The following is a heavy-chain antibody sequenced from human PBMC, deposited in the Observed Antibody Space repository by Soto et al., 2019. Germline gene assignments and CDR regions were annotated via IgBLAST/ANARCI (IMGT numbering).Heavy chain of an antibody. CDR2: ISSSSSYI. D-gene: IGHD5-18*01. CDR3: ARVVDAAMVAVDY. Sequence: EVQLVESGGGLVKPGGSLRLSCAASGFSFTTYSMNWVRQAPGKGLEWVSSISSSSSYIYYADSVKGRFTISRDNAKNSLFLQRNSLRAEDTAVYYCARVVDAAMVAVDYWGQGTLVTVSS. V-gene: IGHV3-21*01. J-gene: IGHJ4*02. CDR1: GFSFTTYS.